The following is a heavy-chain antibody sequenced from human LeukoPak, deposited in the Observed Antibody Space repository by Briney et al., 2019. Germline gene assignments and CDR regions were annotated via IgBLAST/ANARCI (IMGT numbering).Heavy chain of an antibody. Sequence: PGGSLRLSCAASGFTFSSYGTHWVRQAPGKGLEWVAFIRYDGSNKYYADSVKGRFTISRDNSKNTLYLQMNSLRAEDTAVYYCAKDELLWFGESYFDYWGQGTLVTVSS. CDR2: IRYDGSNK. V-gene: IGHV3-30*02. J-gene: IGHJ4*02. CDR1: GFTFSSYG. CDR3: AKDELLWFGESYFDY. D-gene: IGHD3-10*01.